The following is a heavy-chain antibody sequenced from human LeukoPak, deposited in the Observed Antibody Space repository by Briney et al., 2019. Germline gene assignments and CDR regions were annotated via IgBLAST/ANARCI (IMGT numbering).Heavy chain of an antibody. J-gene: IGHJ4*02. V-gene: IGHV4-34*01. D-gene: IGHD6-19*01. Sequence: PSETLSLTCAVYGGSFSGYYWSWIRQPPEKGLEWIGEINHSGSTNYNPSLKSRVTISVDTSKNQFSLKPSSVTAADTAVYYCAKTTGYSSGLVYWGQGTLVTVSS. CDR2: INHSGST. CDR1: GGSFSGYY. CDR3: AKTTGYSSGLVY.